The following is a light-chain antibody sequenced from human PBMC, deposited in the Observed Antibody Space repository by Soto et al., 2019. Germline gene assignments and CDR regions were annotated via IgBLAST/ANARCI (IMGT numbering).Light chain of an antibody. Sequence: QSALTQPASVSGSPGQSITISCTGTSSDVGGYNYVSWYQQHPDKAPKLMIYEVSNRPSGVSNRFSGSKSANTASLTISGLRAEDEADYYCSSYTSSSTLVVFGGGTKVTVL. CDR3: SSYTSSSTLVV. J-gene: IGLJ3*02. CDR1: SSDVGGYNY. V-gene: IGLV2-14*01. CDR2: EVS.